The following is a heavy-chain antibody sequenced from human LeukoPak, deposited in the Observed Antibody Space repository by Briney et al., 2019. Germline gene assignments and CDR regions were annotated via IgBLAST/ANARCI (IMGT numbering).Heavy chain of an antibody. CDR2: VYNSGDT. V-gene: IGHV4-59*08. CDR3: ARLKLGAYFDL. D-gene: IGHD3-16*01. CDR1: GGSTSSDY. J-gene: IGHJ2*01. Sequence: SETLSLTCTVSGGSTSSDYWSWIRQSPWKGLEWVGYVYNSGDTGKNPSLKSRVTILLDTSKNQCSLKLTSVSAADTAVYYCARLKLGAYFDLWGRGTLVTVSS.